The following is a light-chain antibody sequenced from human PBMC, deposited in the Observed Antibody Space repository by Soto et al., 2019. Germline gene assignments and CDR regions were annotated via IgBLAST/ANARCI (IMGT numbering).Light chain of an antibody. Sequence: TQSPATLSLSPGQRATLSCRASQSVGSSLAWYQQKPGQVPRLLIYDASNRATGLPAGFSGSGSGADLSLTFSSLGSEDFAGYYGQQRTGWPVLWIFGGGTRVEIQ. J-gene: IGKJ4*01. CDR2: DAS. CDR3: QQRTGWPVLWI. CDR1: QSVGSS. V-gene: IGKV3-11*01.